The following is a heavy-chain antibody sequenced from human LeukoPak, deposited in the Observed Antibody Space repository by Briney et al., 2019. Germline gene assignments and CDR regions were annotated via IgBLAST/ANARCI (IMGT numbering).Heavy chain of an antibody. V-gene: IGHV1-46*01. CDR2: INPSGGST. J-gene: IGHJ5*02. Sequence: ASVKVSCKASGYTVTSYYMHWVRQAPGQGLEWMGIINPSGGSTSYAQKFQGRVTMTTDTSTSTAYMELRSLRSDDTAVYYCPKDGRPSDPWGQGTLVTVSS. CDR1: GYTVTSYY. CDR3: PKDGRPSDP.